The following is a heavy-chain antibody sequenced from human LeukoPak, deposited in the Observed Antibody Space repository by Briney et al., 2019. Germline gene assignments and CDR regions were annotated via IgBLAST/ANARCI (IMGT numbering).Heavy chain of an antibody. CDR2: IFHSGST. Sequence: PSETLSLTCTVSGGSISSTTYYWGWIRQPPGKRLKWIGTIFHSGSTYHNPSLKSRVTISVDTYKIQFSLIPSSVTAADTAVYYCARHQCHIRPYYFDYWGQGTLVTVSS. D-gene: IGHD5/OR15-5a*01. CDR3: ARHQCHIRPYYFDY. J-gene: IGHJ4*02. CDR1: GGSISSTTYY. V-gene: IGHV4-39*01.